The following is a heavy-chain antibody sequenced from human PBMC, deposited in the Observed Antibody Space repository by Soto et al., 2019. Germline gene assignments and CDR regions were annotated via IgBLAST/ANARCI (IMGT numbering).Heavy chain of an antibody. V-gene: IGHV4-4*07. D-gene: IGHD3-22*01. CDR1: GGSISNFY. CDR2: IYSSGST. Sequence: QVQLQESGPGLVKPSETLSLTCTVSGGSISNFYWSWIRQPAGKGLEWIGRIYSSGSTSFNPSLKSRFTMSVDTSRSQFSLKLSSVTAADTAVYYCARAITSYDSSGYSLWGQGTLVTVSS. CDR3: ARAITSYDSSGYSL. J-gene: IGHJ4*02.